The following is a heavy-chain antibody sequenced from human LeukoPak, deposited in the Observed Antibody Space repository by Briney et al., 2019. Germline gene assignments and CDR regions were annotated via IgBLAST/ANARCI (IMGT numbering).Heavy chain of an antibody. Sequence: SETLSLTCAVYGGSFSGYYWSWIRQPPGKGLEWIGEINHSGNTNYNPSLKSRVTISVDASKYQFSLKLTSMTAADTAVYYCARVPSTLRRHEKQWLVINYYYYYMDVWGKGTTVTVSS. D-gene: IGHD6-19*01. CDR2: INHSGNT. CDR1: GGSFSGYY. V-gene: IGHV4-34*01. J-gene: IGHJ6*03. CDR3: ARVPSTLRRHEKQWLVINYYYYYMDV.